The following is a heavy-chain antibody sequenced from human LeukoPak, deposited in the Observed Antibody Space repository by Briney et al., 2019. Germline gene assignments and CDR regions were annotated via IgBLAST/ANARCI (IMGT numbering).Heavy chain of an antibody. D-gene: IGHD3-22*01. V-gene: IGHV3-23*01. CDR1: GFTFSSYA. Sequence: GGSLRLSCAASGFTFSSYAMSWVRQAPGKGLEWVSAISGSGGSTYYADSVKGRFTISRDNSKNTLYLQMNSLRAEDTAVYYCAKDLVEDSSGYYSVGAPGFDPWGQGTLVTVSS. CDR3: AKDLVEDSSGYYSVGAPGFDP. CDR2: ISGSGGST. J-gene: IGHJ5*02.